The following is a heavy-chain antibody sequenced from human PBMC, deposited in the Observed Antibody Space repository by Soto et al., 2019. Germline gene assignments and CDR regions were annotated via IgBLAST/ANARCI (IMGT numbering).Heavy chain of an antibody. CDR1: GGSITSDGYY. CDR3: ARDPRAAGSSRYWYFDL. CDR2: IYYNGNT. D-gene: IGHD6-13*01. Sequence: QVQLQESGPGLVKPSQTLSLTCSVSGGSITSDGYYWSWIRQHPGNGLEWIGYIYYNGNTYYNPSLKSRVAISVDTSKKQFSLKLSSVTAADAAVYYCARDPRAAGSSRYWYFDLWGRGTLVTVSS. V-gene: IGHV4-31*03. J-gene: IGHJ2*01.